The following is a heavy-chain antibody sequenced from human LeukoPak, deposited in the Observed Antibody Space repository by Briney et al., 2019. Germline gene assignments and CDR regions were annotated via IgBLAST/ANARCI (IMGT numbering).Heavy chain of an antibody. CDR1: GYTFTSYG. CDR3: VRGDIVATYGSRFDP. D-gene: IGHD5-12*01. CDR2: ISAYNGNT. Sequence: ASVKVSCKASGYTFTSYGISWVRQAPGQGLEWIGWISAYNGNTNYAQKLQGRGTMTTYTSTSTAYMELRSLRSDDTALYYCVRGDIVATYGSRFDPWGQGTLVTVSS. V-gene: IGHV1-18*01. J-gene: IGHJ5*02.